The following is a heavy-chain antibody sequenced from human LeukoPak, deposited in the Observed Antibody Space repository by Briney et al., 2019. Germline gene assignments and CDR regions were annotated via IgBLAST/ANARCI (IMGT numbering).Heavy chain of an antibody. CDR1: GGSISSGYY. D-gene: IGHD2-2*01. CDR2: IYHSGST. J-gene: IGHJ4*02. Sequence: SETLSLTCTVSGGSISSGYYWGWIRQPPGKGLEWIGTIYHSGSTYYNPSLKSRVTISVDTSKNQFSLKLSSVTAADTAVYYCARVMWDIVLVPAAMRGYDEWYYFDYWGQGTLVTVSS. CDR3: ARVMWDIVLVPAAMRGYDEWYYFDY. V-gene: IGHV4-38-2*02.